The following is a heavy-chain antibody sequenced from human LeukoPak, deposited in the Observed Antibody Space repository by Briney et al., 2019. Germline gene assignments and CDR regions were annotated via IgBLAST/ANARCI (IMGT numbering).Heavy chain of an antibody. V-gene: IGHV4-61*05. J-gene: IGHJ5*02. CDR3: AREAPPVARGFDP. D-gene: IGHD4-23*01. CDR2: IYYSGST. Sequence: SETLSLTCTVSGGSISSSSYYWGWIRQPPGKGLEWIGYIYYSGSTNYNPSLKSRVTISLYTSKNQFSLKLSSVTAADTAVYYCAREAPPVARGFDPWGQGTLVIVSS. CDR1: GGSISSSSYY.